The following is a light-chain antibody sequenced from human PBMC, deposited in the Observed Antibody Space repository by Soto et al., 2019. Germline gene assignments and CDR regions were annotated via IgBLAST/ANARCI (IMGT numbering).Light chain of an antibody. V-gene: IGKV3D-20*02. CDR2: GAS. CDR3: QQRNNWRDT. CDR1: QSVSSSY. Sequence: EIVLTQSPGALSLSPGERATLSCRSSQSVSSSYLAWYQQKPGQAPRLIIYGASSRATGIPDRFSGSWSGTDCTLTISRLEPEDVTVYYCQQRNNWRDTLAQGTRLEIK. J-gene: IGKJ5*01.